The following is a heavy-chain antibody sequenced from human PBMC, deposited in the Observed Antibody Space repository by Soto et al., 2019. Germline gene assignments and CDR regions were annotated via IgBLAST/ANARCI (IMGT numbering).Heavy chain of an antibody. V-gene: IGHV4-59*01. CDR1: GGSISSYY. J-gene: IGHJ5*02. Sequence: SETLSLTCTVSGGSISSYYWSWIRQPPGKGLEWIGYIYYSGSTNYNPSLKSRVTISVDTSKNQFSLKLSSVTAADTAVYYCARLSYPAGKESNWFDPWGQGTLVTVSS. CDR2: IYYSGST. D-gene: IGHD3-16*02. CDR3: ARLSYPAGKESNWFDP.